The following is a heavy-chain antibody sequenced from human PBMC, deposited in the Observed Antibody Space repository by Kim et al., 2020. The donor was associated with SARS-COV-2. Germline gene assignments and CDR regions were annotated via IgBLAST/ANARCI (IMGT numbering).Heavy chain of an antibody. Sequence: SETLSLTCAVYGGSFSGYYWSWIRQPPGKGLEWIGEINHSGSTSYNPSLKSRVTISVDTSKNQFSLKLSSVTAADTAVYYCARERGQGTFGVVFHFHYWG. CDR2: INHSGST. CDR1: GGSFSGYY. CDR3: ARERGQGTFGVVFHFHY. V-gene: IGHV4-34*01. D-gene: IGHD3-3*01. J-gene: IGHJ4*01.